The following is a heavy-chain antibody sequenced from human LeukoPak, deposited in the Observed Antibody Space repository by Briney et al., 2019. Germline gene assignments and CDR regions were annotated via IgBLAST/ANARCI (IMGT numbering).Heavy chain of an antibody. CDR3: ARKVVAATDY. CDR1: GFTFSSYS. J-gene: IGHJ4*02. CDR2: ISSSSSYI. V-gene: IGHV3-21*01. Sequence: PGGSLRLSCAASGFTFSSYSMNWVRQAPGKGLEWVSSISSSSSYIYYADSVKGRFTISRDNAKDSLYLQMNSLRAEDTAVYYCARKVVAATDYWGQGTLVTVSS. D-gene: IGHD2-15*01.